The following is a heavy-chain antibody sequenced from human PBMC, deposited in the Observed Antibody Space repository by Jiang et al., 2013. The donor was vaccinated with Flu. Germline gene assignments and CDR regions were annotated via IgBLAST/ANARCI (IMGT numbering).Heavy chain of an antibody. V-gene: IGHV3-30*04. CDR2: ISYDGSNK. CDR3: ARVDSTMVPYYYYYGMDV. D-gene: IGHD3-10*01. CDR1: GFTFSSYA. Sequence: QVQLVESGGGVVQPGRSLRLSCAASGFTFSSYAMHWVRQAPGKGLEWVAVISYDGSNKYYADSVKGRFTISRDNSKNTLYLQMNSLRAEDTAVYYCARVDSTMVPYYYYYGMDV. J-gene: IGHJ6*01.